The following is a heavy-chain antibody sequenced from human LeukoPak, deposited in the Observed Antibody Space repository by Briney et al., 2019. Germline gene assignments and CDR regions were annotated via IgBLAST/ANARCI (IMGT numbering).Heavy chain of an antibody. Sequence: GGSLRLSCEISGFTLSSFAMSSVRQAPGKVLEWVSRLTGDASTYYLDSAKGRFNISRDHSKNMLYPQPNNLRVQDRALYYCASQGDYVADWYFDLWGRGTLVTASS. D-gene: IGHD4-17*01. CDR2: LTGDAST. CDR3: ASQGDYVADWYFDL. CDR1: GFTLSSFA. J-gene: IGHJ2*01. V-gene: IGHV3-23*01.